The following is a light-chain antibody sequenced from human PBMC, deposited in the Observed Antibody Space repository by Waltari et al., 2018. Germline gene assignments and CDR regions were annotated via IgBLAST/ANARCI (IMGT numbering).Light chain of an antibody. Sequence: QSALTQPRSVSGSPGQSVTISCTGASTNIGGSNYVSWYQQHPGKAPKLIIYDVTKRPSGVPDRFSGSKSGDTASLTISGLQAEDEADYYCCSYAGTSPFGTGTKVTVL. V-gene: IGLV2-11*01. J-gene: IGLJ1*01. CDR3: CSYAGTSP. CDR1: STNIGGSNY. CDR2: DVT.